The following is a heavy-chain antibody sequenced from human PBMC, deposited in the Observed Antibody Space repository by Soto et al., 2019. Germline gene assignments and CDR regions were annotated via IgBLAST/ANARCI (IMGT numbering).Heavy chain of an antibody. CDR3: ASLLQEAGIGGNYYYGMDV. Sequence: QVQLVQSGAEVKKPGSSVKVSCKASGGTFSNYAFSWVRQAPGQGLEWLGGIMPLFGRADYAQKFRGRVTSTADESTSTAHMELSSLRSEDTAVYYCASLLQEAGIGGNYYYGMDVWGQGTTVTVSS. V-gene: IGHV1-69*12. J-gene: IGHJ6*02. D-gene: IGHD6-19*01. CDR1: GGTFSNYA. CDR2: IMPLFGRA.